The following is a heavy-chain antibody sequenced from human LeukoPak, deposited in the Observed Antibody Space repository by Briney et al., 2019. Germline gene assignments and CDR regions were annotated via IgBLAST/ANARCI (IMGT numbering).Heavy chain of an antibody. J-gene: IGHJ4*02. V-gene: IGHV1-8*01. CDR1: GYTFTSYD. Sequence: GASVKVSCKASGYTFTSYDINWVRQATGQGLEWMGWMNPNSGNTVYAQKFQGGVTMTRNTSISTAYMELSSLRSEDTAVYYCARALLNIAAADPFDYWGQGTLVTVSS. CDR2: MNPNSGNT. CDR3: ARALLNIAAADPFDY. D-gene: IGHD6-13*01.